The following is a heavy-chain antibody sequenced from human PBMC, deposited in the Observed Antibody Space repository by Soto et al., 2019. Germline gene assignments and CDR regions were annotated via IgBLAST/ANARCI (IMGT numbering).Heavy chain of an antibody. CDR2: ISGSGGST. Sequence: PSETLSLTCAVSGYSISSGYYWGWLRQPPGKGLEWVSAISGSGGSTYYADSVKGRFTISRDNSKNTLYLQMNSLRAEDTAVYYCAKKTIAAAGIPYYYYGMDVWGQGTTVTVSS. D-gene: IGHD6-13*01. J-gene: IGHJ6*02. CDR3: AKKTIAAAGIPYYYYGMDV. CDR1: GYSISSGYY. V-gene: IGHV3-23*01.